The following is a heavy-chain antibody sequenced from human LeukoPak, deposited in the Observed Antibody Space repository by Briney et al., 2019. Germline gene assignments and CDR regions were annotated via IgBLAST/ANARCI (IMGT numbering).Heavy chain of an antibody. D-gene: IGHD6-19*01. CDR2: ISGSGGST. V-gene: IGHV3-23*01. Sequence: GGSLRLSCAASGFTFSSYVMSWVRQAPGKGLEWVSGISGSGGSTYYADSVKGRFTISRDNSKKTLYLQMNSLKTEDPAVYCCTSFALGRQWLGLRDAFDIWGQGTMVTVSS. J-gene: IGHJ3*02. CDR1: GFTFSSYV. CDR3: TSFALGRQWLGLRDAFDI.